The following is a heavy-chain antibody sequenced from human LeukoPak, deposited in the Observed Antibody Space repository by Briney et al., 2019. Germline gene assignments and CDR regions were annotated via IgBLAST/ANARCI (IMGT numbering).Heavy chain of an antibody. D-gene: IGHD6-13*01. J-gene: IGHJ5*02. V-gene: IGHV3-23*01. Sequence: GGSLRLSCAASGFTFSSYAVSWVRQAPGKGLEWVSAISVSGGNTYYADSVKGRFTISRDNSKNTLYLQMNSLRAEDTAVYYCAKAAGYSFAPSWGQGTLVTVSS. CDR3: AKAAGYSFAPS. CDR2: ISVSGGNT. CDR1: GFTFSSYA.